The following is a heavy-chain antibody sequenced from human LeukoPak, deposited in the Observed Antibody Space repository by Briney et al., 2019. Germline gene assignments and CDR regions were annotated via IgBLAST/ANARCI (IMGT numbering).Heavy chain of an antibody. CDR2: ISSSSSTI. J-gene: IGHJ6*03. CDR1: GFTFSSYS. Sequence: PGGSLRLSCAASGFTFSSYSMNWVRQAPGKGLEWVSYISSSSSTIYYADSVKGRFTISRDNAKNSLYLQMNSLRAEDTAVYYCARDRGYPSYMDVWGKGTTVTVSS. V-gene: IGHV3-48*04. CDR3: ARDRGYPSYMDV. D-gene: IGHD3-10*01.